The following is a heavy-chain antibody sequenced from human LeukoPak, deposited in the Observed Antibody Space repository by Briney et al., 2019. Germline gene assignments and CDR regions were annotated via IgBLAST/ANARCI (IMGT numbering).Heavy chain of an antibody. Sequence: KPGESLRISCEGSGYSFTSYWITWVRQMPGKGLEWMGRIDPSDSYTNYSPSFQGHVTISADKSISTAYLQWSSLKASDTAMYYCATVTTIYYYYGMDVWGQGTTVTVSS. V-gene: IGHV5-10-1*01. D-gene: IGHD4-17*01. CDR3: ATVTTIYYYYGMDV. CDR1: GYSFTSYW. J-gene: IGHJ6*02. CDR2: IDPSDSYT.